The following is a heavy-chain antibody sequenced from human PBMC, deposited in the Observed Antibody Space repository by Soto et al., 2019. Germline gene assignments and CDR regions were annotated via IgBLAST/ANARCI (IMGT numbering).Heavy chain of an antibody. CDR1: GYTFTSYT. J-gene: IGHJ4*02. CDR2: INAGNGNT. V-gene: IGHV1-3*01. CDR3: ARDGRDSLHYDSSGYSY. D-gene: IGHD3-22*01. Sequence: ASVKVSCKASGYTFTSYTMHWVRQAPGQRLEWMGWINAGNGNTKYSQKFQGRVTISRDTSARTAYMELSSLRSEDTAVYYCARDGRDSLHYDSSGYSYWGQGTLVTVSS.